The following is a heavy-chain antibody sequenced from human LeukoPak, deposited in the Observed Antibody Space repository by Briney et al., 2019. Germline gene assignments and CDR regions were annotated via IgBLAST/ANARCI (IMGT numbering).Heavy chain of an antibody. D-gene: IGHD5-18*01. CDR1: GFTFSSYA. Sequence: PGGSLRLSCAASGFTFSSYAMSWVRQAPGKGLEWVSAISGSGGSTYYADSVKGRFTISSDNSKNTLYLQMNSLRAEDTAVYYCAKASGGYSYGPHDYWGQGTLVTVSS. CDR3: AKASGGYSYGPHDY. J-gene: IGHJ4*02. CDR2: ISGSGGST. V-gene: IGHV3-23*01.